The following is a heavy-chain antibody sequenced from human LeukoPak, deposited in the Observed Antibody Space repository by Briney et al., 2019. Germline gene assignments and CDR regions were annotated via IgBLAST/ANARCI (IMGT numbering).Heavy chain of an antibody. J-gene: IGHJ1*01. CDR3: AKAPPYYSDSSGYFQH. CDR2: ISWNSGII. CDR1: GFTFDDSA. D-gene: IGHD3-22*01. V-gene: IGHV3-9*01. Sequence: SLRLSCAASGFTFDDSAMHGVRQVPGKGLEWVSGISWNSGIIDYADSVKGRFTISRDNAKNSLYLQMNNLRPDDSAFYYCAKAPPYYSDSSGYFQHWGQGTLVTVSS.